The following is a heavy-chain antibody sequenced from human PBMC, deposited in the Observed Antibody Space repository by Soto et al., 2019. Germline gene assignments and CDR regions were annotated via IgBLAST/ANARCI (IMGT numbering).Heavy chain of an antibody. CDR3: XRXPXXVXTYFDY. J-gene: IGHJ4*02. Sequence: EVQLVESGGGLVQPGGSLRLSCAASGXTVSSNYMSWVRQAPGKGLEWVSVIYSGGSTYYADSVKGRFTISRDNSKNTLYLQMNSLRAEDTAVXXXXRXPXXVXTYFDYWGQGTLVTVSS. CDR1: GXTVSSNY. D-gene: IGHD3-22*01. V-gene: IGHV3-66*01. CDR2: IYSGGST.